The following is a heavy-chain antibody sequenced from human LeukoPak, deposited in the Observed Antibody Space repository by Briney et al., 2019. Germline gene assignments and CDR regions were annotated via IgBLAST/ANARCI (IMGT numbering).Heavy chain of an antibody. J-gene: IGHJ5*02. V-gene: IGHV1-69*05. CDR3: ARRYIAAPKRDWFDP. CDR2: VIPIFGTA. D-gene: IGHD6-6*01. Sequence: GASVKVSCKASGGTFSSYAISWVRQAPGQGLEWMGGVIPIFGTANYAQKFQGRVTITTDESTSTAHMELSSLRSEDTAVYYCARRYIAAPKRDWFDPWGQGTLVTVSS. CDR1: GGTFSSYA.